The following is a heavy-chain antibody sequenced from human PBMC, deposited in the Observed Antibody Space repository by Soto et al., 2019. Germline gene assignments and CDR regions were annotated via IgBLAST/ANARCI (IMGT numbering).Heavy chain of an antibody. CDR3: ASVVSGSSSGYYVAFDY. V-gene: IGHV1-69*01. CDR2: IIPIFGTA. J-gene: IGHJ4*02. Sequence: QVQLVQSGAEVKKPGSSVKVSCKASGGTFSSYAISWVRQAPGQGLEWMGGIIPIFGTANYAQKFQGRVTITADESTSTAYMELSSLRSEDTAVYYCASVVSGSSSGYYVAFDYWGQGTLVTVSS. CDR1: GGTFSSYA. D-gene: IGHD3-22*01.